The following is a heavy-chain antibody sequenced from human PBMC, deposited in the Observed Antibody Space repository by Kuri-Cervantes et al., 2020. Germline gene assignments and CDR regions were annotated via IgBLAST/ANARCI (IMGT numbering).Heavy chain of an antibody. V-gene: IGHV3-74*01. CDR2: INSDGSST. CDR1: GFTLNINA. J-gene: IGHJ6*02. CDR3: TTGPRPSGNGMDV. D-gene: IGHD3-10*01. Sequence: GGSLRLSCAASGFTLNINAMPWVRQAPGKGLEWVSRINSDGSSTSYADSVKGRFTISRDNAKNTLYLQMNSLKIEDAAVYYCTTGPRPSGNGMDVWGQGTTVTVSS.